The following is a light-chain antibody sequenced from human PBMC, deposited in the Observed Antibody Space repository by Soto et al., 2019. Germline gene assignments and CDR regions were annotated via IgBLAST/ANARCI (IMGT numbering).Light chain of an antibody. CDR3: QQYGYSFRA. Sequence: EILLTQSPGTLSLSPGERATLSCRASQSVSSSYLSWYQLKPGQAPRLLIYGASSRATGIPDRFSGSGSGTDFTLTISRLAPEDFAVYYCQQYGYSFRAFGQGTKVEL. V-gene: IGKV3-20*01. CDR1: QSVSSSY. CDR2: GAS. J-gene: IGKJ1*01.